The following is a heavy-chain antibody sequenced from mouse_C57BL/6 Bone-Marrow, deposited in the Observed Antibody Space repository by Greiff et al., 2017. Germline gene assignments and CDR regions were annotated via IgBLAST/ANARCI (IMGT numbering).Heavy chain of an antibody. CDR1: GFTFSSYA. CDR3: ARGSYDYGEGFDY. D-gene: IGHD2-4*01. J-gene: IGHJ2*01. CDR2: ISDGGSYT. Sequence: EVKVEESGGGLVKPGGSLKLSCAASGFTFSSYAMSWVRQTPEKRLEWVATISDGGSYTYYPDNVKGRFTISRANAKNNLYLQMSHLKSEDTAMYYCARGSYDYGEGFDYWGQGTTLTVSS. V-gene: IGHV5-4*03.